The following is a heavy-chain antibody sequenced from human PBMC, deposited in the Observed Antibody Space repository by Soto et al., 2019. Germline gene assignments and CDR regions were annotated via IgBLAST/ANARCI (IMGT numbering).Heavy chain of an antibody. CDR1: GYTFTSYD. CDR3: ARVQSNHRWANWFDP. D-gene: IGHD4-4*01. V-gene: IGHV1-8*01. CDR2: MKPNSGNT. J-gene: IGHJ5*02. Sequence: QVQLVQSGAEVKKPGASVKVSCKASGYTFTSYDINWVRQATGQGLEWMGWMKPNSGNTGYAQKFQGRVTMTRNTSISTAYMELSSLRSEDTAVYYCARVQSNHRWANWFDPWGQGTLVTVSS.